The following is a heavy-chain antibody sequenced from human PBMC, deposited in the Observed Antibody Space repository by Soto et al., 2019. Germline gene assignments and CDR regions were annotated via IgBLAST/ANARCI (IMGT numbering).Heavy chain of an antibody. Sequence: QALPLSCAFAGISLSTSGVGVGWIRQPPGKALEWLALIYWDDDKRYSPSLKSRLTITKDTSKNQVVLTMTNMDPVDTATYYCGRYPYDFWSGYSAHYFDYWGQ. J-gene: IGHJ4*02. CDR2: IYWDDDK. CDR3: GRYPYDFWSGYSAHYFDY. D-gene: IGHD3-3*01. V-gene: IGHV2-5*02. CDR1: GISLSTSGVG.